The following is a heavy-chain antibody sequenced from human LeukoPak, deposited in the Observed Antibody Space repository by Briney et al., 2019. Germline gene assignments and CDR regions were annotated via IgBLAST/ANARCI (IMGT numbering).Heavy chain of an antibody. J-gene: IGHJ4*02. V-gene: IGHV4-31*03. CDR2: IYYSGST. Sequence: SETLSLTCTVSGGSISSGGYYWRWIRQHPGKGLEWIGYIYYSGSTYYNPSLKSRVTISVDTSKNQFSLKLSSVTAADTAVYFCASAPYFRDSSGYYFPFWGQGTLVTVSS. CDR3: ASAPYFRDSSGYYFPF. CDR1: GGSISSGGYY. D-gene: IGHD3-22*01.